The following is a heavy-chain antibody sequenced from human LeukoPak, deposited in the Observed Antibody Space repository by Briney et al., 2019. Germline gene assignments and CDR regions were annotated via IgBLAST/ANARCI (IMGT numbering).Heavy chain of an antibody. CDR3: AERGYGYGTVDY. CDR1: GGTFSSYA. D-gene: IGHD5-18*01. J-gene: IGHJ4*02. CDR2: IIPILGIA. Sequence: GASVKVSCKASGGTFSSYAISWVRQAPGQGLEWMGRIIPILGIANYAQKFQGRVTITADKSTSTAYMELSSLRSEDTAVYYCAERGYGYGTVDYWGQGTLVTVSS. V-gene: IGHV1-69*04.